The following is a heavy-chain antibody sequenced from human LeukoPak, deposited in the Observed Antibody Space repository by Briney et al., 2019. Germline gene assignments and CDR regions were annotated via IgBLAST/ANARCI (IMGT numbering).Heavy chain of an antibody. Sequence: GASVKVSCKASGYTFTSYGISWVRPAPGQGLEWMGWISAYNGNTNYAQKLQGRVTMTTDTSTSTAYMELRSLRSDDTAVYYCARAYSSGWPYYYDSSGYHYFDYWGQGTLVTVSS. J-gene: IGHJ4*02. D-gene: IGHD3-22*01. CDR3: ARAYSSGWPYYYDSSGYHYFDY. CDR1: GYTFTSYG. V-gene: IGHV1-18*01. CDR2: ISAYNGNT.